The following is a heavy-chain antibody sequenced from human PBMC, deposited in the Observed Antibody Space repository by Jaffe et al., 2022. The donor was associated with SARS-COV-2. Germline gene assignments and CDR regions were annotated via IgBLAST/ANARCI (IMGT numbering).Heavy chain of an antibody. V-gene: IGHV3-48*01. Sequence: EVQLVESGGGLVQPGGSLRLSCAASGFTFSSYSMNWVRQAPGKGLEWVSYISSSSSTIYYADSVKGRFTISRDNAKNSLYLQMNSLRAEDTAVYYCARRVGATLYYYYYYYMDVWGKGTTVTVSS. D-gene: IGHD1-26*01. J-gene: IGHJ6*03. CDR1: GFTFSSYS. CDR2: ISSSSSTI. CDR3: ARRVGATLYYYYYYYMDV.